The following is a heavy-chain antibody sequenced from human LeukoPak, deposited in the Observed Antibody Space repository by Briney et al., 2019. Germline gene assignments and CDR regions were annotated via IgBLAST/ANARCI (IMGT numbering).Heavy chain of an antibody. CDR3: ARSEQLVLGNYFDY. J-gene: IGHJ4*02. CDR1: GGSISSYY. Sequence: SETLSLTCTVSGGSISSYYWSWIRQPPGKGLEWIGYIYYSGSTNYNPSLKSRVTISVDTSKNQFSLKLSSVTAADTAVYYCARSEQLVLGNYFDYWGQGTLVTVSS. CDR2: IYYSGST. V-gene: IGHV4-59*08. D-gene: IGHD6-13*01.